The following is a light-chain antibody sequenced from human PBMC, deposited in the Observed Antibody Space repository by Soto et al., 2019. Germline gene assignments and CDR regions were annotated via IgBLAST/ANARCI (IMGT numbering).Light chain of an antibody. V-gene: IGKV3-15*01. CDR3: QQYDNWPIT. CDR2: AIS. Sequence: EIVMTQSPGTLSMSPGERATLSCRASQSVSSNFAWYQQKPGQAPSLLIYAISTRATGIPARFSGSGSGTEFTLTISSLQSEDFAVYYCQQYDNWPITFGQGTRLEI. J-gene: IGKJ5*01. CDR1: QSVSSN.